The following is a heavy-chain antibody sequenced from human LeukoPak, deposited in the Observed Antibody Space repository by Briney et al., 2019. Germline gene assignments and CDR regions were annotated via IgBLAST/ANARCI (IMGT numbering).Heavy chain of an antibody. CDR1: GFTFSSYW. Sequence: GGSLRLSCAVSGFTFSSYWMSWVRQAPGKGLEWVANVKQDGSEKYYVDSVKGRFTISRDNAKNSLYLQMNSLRAEDTAVYYCAREPNYYDILTGYYFRYFDYWGQGTLVTVSS. CDR2: VKQDGSEK. J-gene: IGHJ4*02. V-gene: IGHV3-7*01. D-gene: IGHD3-9*01. CDR3: AREPNYYDILTGYYFRYFDY.